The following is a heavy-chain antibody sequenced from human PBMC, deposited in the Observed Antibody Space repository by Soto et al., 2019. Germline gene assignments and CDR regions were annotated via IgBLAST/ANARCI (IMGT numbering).Heavy chain of an antibody. J-gene: IGHJ4*02. CDR2: ICDGGSSK. CDR1: GFTFSSYA. D-gene: IGHD1-26*01. Sequence: GGSLRLSCAASGFTFSSYAMSWVRQAPGKGLEWVSAICDGGSSKYYADSVKGRFTISRDNSKNTLYLQMNSLRAEDTAVYYCARDREGFDYWGQGTLVTAPQ. CDR3: ARDREGFDY. V-gene: IGHV3-23*01.